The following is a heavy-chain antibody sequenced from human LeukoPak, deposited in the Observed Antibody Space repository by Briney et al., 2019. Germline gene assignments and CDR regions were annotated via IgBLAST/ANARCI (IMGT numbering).Heavy chain of an antibody. CDR2: IKQDGSEK. CDR3: AELGITMIGGV. V-gene: IGHV3-7*01. Sequence: PGGSLRLSCAASGFTFSSYWMSWVRQAPGKGLQWVANIKQDGSEKYYVDSVKGRFTISRDNAKNTLYLQMNSLRAEDTAVYYCAELGITMIGGVWGKGTTVTISS. CDR1: GFTFSSYW. D-gene: IGHD3-10*02. J-gene: IGHJ6*04.